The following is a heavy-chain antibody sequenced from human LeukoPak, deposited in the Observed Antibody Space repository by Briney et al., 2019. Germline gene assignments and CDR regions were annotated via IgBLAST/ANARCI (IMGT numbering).Heavy chain of an antibody. D-gene: IGHD3-3*01. V-gene: IGHV4-34*01. Sequence: PSETLSLTCAVYGGSFSNYYWSWIRQPPGKGLEWIGEIKHSGGTNYNPSLKSRVTISIDTSKNQFSLKLSSVTAADTALYYCARGLEYDFWSGNYSDAFDIWDQGTMVTVCS. CDR1: GGSFSNYY. CDR3: ARGLEYDFWSGNYSDAFDI. CDR2: IKHSGGT. J-gene: IGHJ3*02.